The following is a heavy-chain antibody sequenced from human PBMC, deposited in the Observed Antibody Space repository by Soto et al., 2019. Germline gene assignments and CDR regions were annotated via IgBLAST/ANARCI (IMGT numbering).Heavy chain of an antibody. CDR3: ARDRWGGGRDMDV. D-gene: IGHD3-10*01. CDR2: INSDGSST. Sequence: GGSLRLSCAASGFTFSTYWIHWVRQAPGKGLAWVSRINSDGSSTNYADSVKGRFTISRDNAKNTLFLQMNSLRAEDTAVYYCARDRWGGGRDMDVWGQGTTVTVSS. J-gene: IGHJ6*02. CDR1: GFTFSTYW. V-gene: IGHV3-74*01.